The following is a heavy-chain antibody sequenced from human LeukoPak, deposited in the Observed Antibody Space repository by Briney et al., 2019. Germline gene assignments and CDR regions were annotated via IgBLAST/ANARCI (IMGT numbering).Heavy chain of an antibody. J-gene: IGHJ4*02. CDR2: ISSSSSYI. CDR3: ARDYQEMATTFDY. CDR1: GFTFSSYS. D-gene: IGHD5-24*01. Sequence: PGGSLRLSCAASGFTFSSYSMTWVRQAPGKGLEWVSSISSSSSYIYYADSVKGRFTISRDNAKNSLYLQMDSLRAEDTAVYYCARDYQEMATTFDYWGQGTLVTVSS. V-gene: IGHV3-21*01.